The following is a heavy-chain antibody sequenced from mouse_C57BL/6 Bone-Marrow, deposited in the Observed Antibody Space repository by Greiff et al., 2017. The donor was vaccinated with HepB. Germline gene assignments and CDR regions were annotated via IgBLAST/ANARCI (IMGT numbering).Heavy chain of an antibody. Sequence: VQLQQSGPELVKPGASVKISCKASGYTFTDYYMNWVKQSHGKSLEWIGDINPNNGGTSYNQKFKGKATLTVDKSSSTAYMELRSLTSEDSAVYYCARWITTRYFDVWGTGTTVTVSS. V-gene: IGHV1-26*01. CDR3: ARWITTRYFDV. CDR1: GYTFTDYY. J-gene: IGHJ1*03. CDR2: INPNNGGT. D-gene: IGHD2-4*01.